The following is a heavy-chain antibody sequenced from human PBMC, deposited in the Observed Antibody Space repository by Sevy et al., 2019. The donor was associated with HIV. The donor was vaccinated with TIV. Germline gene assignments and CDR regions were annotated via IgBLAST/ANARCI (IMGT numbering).Heavy chain of an antibody. CDR2: IWYDGSNK. CDR3: ARDPINLVPAAIYYYRMDV. D-gene: IGHD2-2*01. J-gene: IGHJ6*02. CDR1: GFTFSSYG. V-gene: IGHV3-33*01. Sequence: GGSLRLSCAASGFTFSSYGMHWVRQAPGKGLEWVAVIWYDGSNKYYADSVKGRFTISRDNSKNTLYLQMNSLRAEDTAVYYCARDPINLVPAAIYYYRMDVWGQGTTVTVSS.